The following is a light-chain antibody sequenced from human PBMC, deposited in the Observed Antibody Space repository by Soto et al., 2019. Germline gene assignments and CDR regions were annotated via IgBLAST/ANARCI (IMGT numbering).Light chain of an antibody. V-gene: IGKV1-5*03. J-gene: IGKJ5*01. CDR1: QSISTW. CDR3: QQYNVFPIT. Sequence: DIQMTQSPSTLSASIGDRVTITCRASQSISTWLAWYQQKSGKAPKLLIYKASTLESGVPSRFSGSGSGTDFTLTISSLQPDDLATYYCQQYNVFPITFVQGKRLEI. CDR2: KAS.